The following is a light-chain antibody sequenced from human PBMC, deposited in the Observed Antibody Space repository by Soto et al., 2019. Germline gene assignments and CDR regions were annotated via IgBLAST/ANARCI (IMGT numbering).Light chain of an antibody. V-gene: IGLV2-14*01. CDR2: EVS. CDR1: SSDVGGYNY. Sequence: QSALTQPASVSGSPGQSITISCTGTSSDVGGYNYVSWYQQHPGKAPQLMISEVSNRPSGVSNRFSGSKSGNTASLTISGLLAEDEADYYCSSYTSSSTRVFGGGTQLTVL. CDR3: SSYTSSSTRV. J-gene: IGLJ3*02.